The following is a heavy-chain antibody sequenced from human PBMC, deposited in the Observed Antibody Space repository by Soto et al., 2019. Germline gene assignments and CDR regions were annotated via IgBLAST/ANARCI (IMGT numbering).Heavy chain of an antibody. V-gene: IGHV3-23*01. CDR1: GFTFNTYA. Sequence: LRLSCAASGFTFNTYAMNWVRQVPGKGLEWVASISGGGGSTYYADSVKGRFTISRDTSKNTLYLQMNSLSAEDTAVYYCAKGFIVVVTAIRPDDNFDVWGQGTMVTVSS. J-gene: IGHJ3*01. CDR2: ISGGGGST. CDR3: AKGFIVVVTAIRPDDNFDV. D-gene: IGHD2-21*02.